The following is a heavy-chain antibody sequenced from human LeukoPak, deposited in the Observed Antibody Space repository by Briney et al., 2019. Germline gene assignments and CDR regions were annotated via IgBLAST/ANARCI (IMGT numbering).Heavy chain of an antibody. CDR1: GFTFSSHS. Sequence: GGSLRLSCAASGFTFSSHSMNWVRQAPGKGLEWVSSISSSSSYIYYADSVKGRFTISRDNAKNSLYLQMNSLRAEDTAVYYCARDLVGATVDYWGQGTLVTVSS. D-gene: IGHD1-26*01. CDR3: ARDLVGATVDY. V-gene: IGHV3-21*01. CDR2: ISSSSSYI. J-gene: IGHJ4*02.